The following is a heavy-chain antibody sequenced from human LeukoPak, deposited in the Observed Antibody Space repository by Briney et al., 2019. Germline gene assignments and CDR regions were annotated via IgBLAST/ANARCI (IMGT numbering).Heavy chain of an antibody. D-gene: IGHD2-2*03. CDR2: IYYSGSA. J-gene: IGHJ6*02. CDR1: GGSITSGDYY. CDR3: ARVVAGYCSSATCHRYTMDV. Sequence: SQTLSLTCTVSGGSITSGDYYWSWIRQPPGKGLEWIGYIYYSGSAYYSPSLKSRLTISVDTSKNQFSLKLSSVTAADTAVYCCARVVAGYCSSATCHRYTMDVWGQGTTVTVSS. V-gene: IGHV4-30-4*01.